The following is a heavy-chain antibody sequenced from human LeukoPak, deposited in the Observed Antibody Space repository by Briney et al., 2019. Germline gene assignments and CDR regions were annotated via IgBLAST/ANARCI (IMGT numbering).Heavy chain of an antibody. D-gene: IGHD2-15*01. CDR3: AKSGGASCYSAADC. CDR2: ISGSGGTT. Sequence: GGSLRLSCAASGFTFGSYAVSWVRQAPGKGLEWVSVISGSGGTTFYAESVKGRFTISRDDSKSTLYLQMNSLRAEDTAVYYCAKSGGASCYSAADCWGQGTLVTVSS. V-gene: IGHV3-23*01. CDR1: GFTFGSYA. J-gene: IGHJ4*02.